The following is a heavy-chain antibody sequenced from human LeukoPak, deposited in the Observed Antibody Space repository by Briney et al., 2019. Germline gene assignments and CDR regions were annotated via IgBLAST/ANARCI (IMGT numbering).Heavy chain of an antibody. J-gene: IGHJ5*02. D-gene: IGHD3-22*01. CDR2: IYYSGST. V-gene: IGHV4-39*01. CDR3: ARQDYDSSGYYYNWFDP. Sequence: WIRQPPGKGLEWIGSIYYSGSTHYNPSLKSRVTISVDTSKNQFSLKLSSVTAADTAVYYCARQDYDSSGYYYNWFDPWGQGTLVTVSS.